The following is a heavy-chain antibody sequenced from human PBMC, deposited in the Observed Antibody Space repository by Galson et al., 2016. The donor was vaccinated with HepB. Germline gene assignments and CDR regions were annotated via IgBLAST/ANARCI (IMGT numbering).Heavy chain of an antibody. J-gene: IGHJ4*02. CDR2: ISHSGSP. Sequence: TLSLTCDVSADPITSGSFSWNWIRQPPGKGLEWIGYISHSGSPLYNPSLKSRVTMSVDTKSFSLKLSSATAADTAIYYCARGVELVMALFDLWGQGILVTVSS. CDR3: ARGVELVMALFDL. D-gene: IGHD3-16*01. CDR1: ADPITSGSFS. V-gene: IGHV4-30-2*01.